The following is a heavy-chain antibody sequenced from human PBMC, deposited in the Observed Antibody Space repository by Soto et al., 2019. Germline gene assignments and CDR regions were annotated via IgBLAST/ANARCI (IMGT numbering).Heavy chain of an antibody. J-gene: IGHJ6*02. CDR2: IHYTGSI. CDR1: GGSISSEYFH. CDR3: AREDDGGDRDYYGLDV. V-gene: IGHV4-30-4*08. D-gene: IGHD2-21*02. Sequence: TRSLTCAVSGGSISSEYFHWTWIRQSPGKGLEWIGYIHYTGSIMYNPSFKSRLTMAVDTTKNQFSLQLTSVTAADTAVYFCAREDDGGDRDYYGLDVWGQGTTVTVS.